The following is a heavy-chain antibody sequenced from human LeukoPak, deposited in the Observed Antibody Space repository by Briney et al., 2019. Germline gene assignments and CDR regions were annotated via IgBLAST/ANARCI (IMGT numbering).Heavy chain of an antibody. CDR1: GDSISTYY. D-gene: IGHD3-3*01. V-gene: IGHV4-4*07. CDR2: ISSNGNT. CDR3: ARGRVLRFLGGYYYMDV. Sequence: PSETLSVTCSVSGDSISTYYWSWIRQPAGKGVQWIGRISSNGNTNYNPSLKSRVTISVDTSKNQFSLKLSSVTAADTAVYYCARGRVLRFLGGYYYMDVWGKGTTVTVSS. J-gene: IGHJ6*03.